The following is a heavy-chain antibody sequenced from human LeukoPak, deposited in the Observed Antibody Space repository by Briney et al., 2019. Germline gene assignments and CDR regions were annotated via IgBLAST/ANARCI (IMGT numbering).Heavy chain of an antibody. CDR2: INSDGSST. V-gene: IGHV3-74*01. Sequence: GGSLRLSCAASGFTFSSYWMHWVRQAPGKGLVWVSRINSDGSSTSYAASVKGRFTISRDNAKNTLYLQMNSLRAGDTAVYYCARQYSSGWVIFDYWGQGTLVTVPS. CDR3: ARQYSSGWVIFDY. D-gene: IGHD6-19*01. CDR1: GFTFSSYW. J-gene: IGHJ4*02.